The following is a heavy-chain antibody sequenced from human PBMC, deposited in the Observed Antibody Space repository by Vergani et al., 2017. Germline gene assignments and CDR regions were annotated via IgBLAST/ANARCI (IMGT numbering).Heavy chain of an antibody. CDR1: GYTFTSYY. Sequence: QVQLVQSGAEVKKPGASVKVSCKASGYTFTSYYMHWVRQAPGQGLEWMGGIIPIFGTANYAQKFQGRVTITADESTSTAYMELSSLRSEDTAVYYCAGGPMVRGVPPDYWGQGTLVTVSS. V-gene: IGHV1-69*01. J-gene: IGHJ4*02. D-gene: IGHD3-10*01. CDR2: IIPIFGTA. CDR3: AGGPMVRGVPPDY.